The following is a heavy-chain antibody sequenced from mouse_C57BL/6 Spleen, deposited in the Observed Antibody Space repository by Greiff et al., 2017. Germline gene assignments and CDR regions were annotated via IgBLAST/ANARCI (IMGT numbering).Heavy chain of an antibody. D-gene: IGHD2-3*01. Sequence: EVKLMESGGGLVKPGGSLKLSCAASGFTFSDYGMHWVRQAPEKGLEWVAYISSGSSTIYYADTVKGRSTISRDNAKNTLFLQMTSLRSEDTAMYYCARPYDGCCDYWGQGTTLTVSS. J-gene: IGHJ2*01. CDR2: ISSGSSTI. CDR3: ARPYDGCCDY. V-gene: IGHV5-17*01. CDR1: GFTFSDYG.